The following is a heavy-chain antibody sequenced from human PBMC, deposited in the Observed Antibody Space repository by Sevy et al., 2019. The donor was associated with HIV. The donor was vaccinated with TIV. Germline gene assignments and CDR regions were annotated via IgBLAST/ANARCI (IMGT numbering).Heavy chain of an antibody. Sequence: GGSLRLSCTASGFTFNRYWMSWVRQTPGKELEWVANVKQDGSEQYYVNSLKGRFTISRDIAKNSLYLQMNSLRAEDTAVYYCASLREKKLVIIPSFAFDMWGQGTLVTVSS. V-gene: IGHV3-7*01. CDR1: GFTFNRYW. J-gene: IGHJ3*02. CDR2: VKQDGSEQ. D-gene: IGHD3-3*01. CDR3: ASLREKKLVIIPSFAFDM.